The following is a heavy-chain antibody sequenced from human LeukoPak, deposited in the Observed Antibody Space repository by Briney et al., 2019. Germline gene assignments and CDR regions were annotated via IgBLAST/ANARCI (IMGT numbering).Heavy chain of an antibody. V-gene: IGHV1-3*03. CDR1: GYTFTSYA. J-gene: IGHJ5*02. CDR2: INAGNGNT. D-gene: IGHD3-10*01. Sequence: ASVKVSCKASGYTFTSYAMHWVRQAPGQRLEWMGWINAGNGNTKYSQEFQGRVTITRDTSASTAYMELSSLRSEDMAVYYCARGGYYGLGNDFRFDPWGQGTLVTVSS. CDR3: ARGGYYGLGNDFRFDP.